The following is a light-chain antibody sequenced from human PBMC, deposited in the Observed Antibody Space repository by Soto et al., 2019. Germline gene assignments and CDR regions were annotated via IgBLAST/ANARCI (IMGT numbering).Light chain of an antibody. CDR2: GVS. CDR1: QAVISGD. V-gene: IGKV3-20*01. Sequence: EIVLTQSPGALSLSPGEGATLSCRASQAVISGDLAWYQQKPGQAPRLLMYGVSSRPTGISDRFSGSGSGTEFTLTITRLEPEDFALYYCQQYGVPPFNFGQGTKLQIK. J-gene: IGKJ2*01. CDR3: QQYGVPPFN.